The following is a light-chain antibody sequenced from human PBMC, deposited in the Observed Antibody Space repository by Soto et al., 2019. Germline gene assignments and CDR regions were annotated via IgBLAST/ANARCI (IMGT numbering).Light chain of an antibody. CDR2: EVS. J-gene: IGLJ1*01. V-gene: IGLV2-14*01. CDR1: SSDVGAYRY. Sequence: QSVLAQPASVSGSPGQSITISCTGTSSDVGAYRYVSWHQHHPGKGPKLMIYEVSNRPSGVSNRFSGSKSGNTASLTISGLQAEDEADYYCSSFTSSSTLYVFXTGTKGTVL. CDR3: SSFTSSSTLYV.